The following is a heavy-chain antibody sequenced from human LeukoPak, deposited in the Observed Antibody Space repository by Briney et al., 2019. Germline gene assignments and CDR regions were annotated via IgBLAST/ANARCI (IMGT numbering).Heavy chain of an antibody. CDR2: IYYDGST. Sequence: SETLSLTCSVSGGSISSYYWSWVRQPPGKGLEWIGYIYYDGSTNYNPSLKSRVTISVDTSKNQFSLKLSSVTAADTALYHCARHDYGSNRHFDYWGQGTLVTVSS. J-gene: IGHJ4*02. CDR3: ARHDYGSNRHFDY. D-gene: IGHD4-23*01. V-gene: IGHV4-59*01. CDR1: GGSISSYY.